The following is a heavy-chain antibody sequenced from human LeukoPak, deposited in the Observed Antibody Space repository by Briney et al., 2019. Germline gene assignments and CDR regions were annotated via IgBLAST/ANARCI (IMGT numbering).Heavy chain of an antibody. CDR2: IKWNGGST. CDR3: ARASIAVAGYYFDY. V-gene: IGHV3-20*04. J-gene: IGHJ4*02. D-gene: IGHD6-19*01. CDR1: GFTFDDYG. Sequence: GGSLRLSCAASGFTFDDYGMSWVRQAPGKGLEWVSSIKWNGGSTGYADSVKGRFTISRDNAKNSLYLQMNSLRAEDTAVHYCARASIAVAGYYFDYWGQGTLVTVSS.